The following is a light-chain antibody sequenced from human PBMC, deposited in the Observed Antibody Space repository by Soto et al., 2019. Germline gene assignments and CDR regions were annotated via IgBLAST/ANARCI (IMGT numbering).Light chain of an antibody. CDR1: QSVRTY. J-gene: IGKJ5*01. CDR3: QQRNSWPPIT. V-gene: IGKV3-11*01. CDR2: DAS. Sequence: EIVLTQSPVTLSLSPGERATLSCRASQSVRTYLAWYQVKPGQAPRLLIYDASSRASGVPARFSGSESGTDFTLTISSLEPEDFALYYCQQRNSWPPITFGQGTRLEIK.